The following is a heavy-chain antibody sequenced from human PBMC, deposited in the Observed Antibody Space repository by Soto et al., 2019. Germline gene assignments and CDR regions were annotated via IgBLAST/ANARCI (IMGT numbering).Heavy chain of an antibody. CDR3: AMVDIVTTNWFDA. J-gene: IGHJ5*02. V-gene: IGHV4-34*01. CDR1: GGSFSGYY. CDR2: INHRGYT. Sequence: QVQLQQWGAGLLKPSETLSLTCAVYGGSFSGYYWSWIRQPPGKGLEWIGEINHRGYTTYNPSLKSRVTISVDTSKNQFSLTVSYVTAAGTAVYYCAMVDIVTTNWFDACGQGTPVTVSS. D-gene: IGHD5-12*01.